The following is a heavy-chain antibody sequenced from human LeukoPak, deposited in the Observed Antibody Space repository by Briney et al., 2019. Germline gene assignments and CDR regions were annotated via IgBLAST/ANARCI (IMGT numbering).Heavy chain of an antibody. D-gene: IGHD3-16*01. J-gene: IGHJ5*02. V-gene: IGHV3-13*01. CDR2: IGSAGDT. CDR3: VRGDVGFDP. CDR1: GLTFSTFD. Sequence: PGGSLRLSSAASGLTFSTFDMHWVRQATGKGLEWVLGIGSAGDTYYLGSVKGRFTISRDNAKNSLYLQMNSLRAGDTAVYYCVRGDVGFDPWGQGTLVTVSS.